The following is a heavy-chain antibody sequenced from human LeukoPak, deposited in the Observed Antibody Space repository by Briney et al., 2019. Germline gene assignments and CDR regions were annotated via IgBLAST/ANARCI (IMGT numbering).Heavy chain of an antibody. V-gene: IGHV1-8*01. CDR1: GYTFTSYD. CDR2: MNPNSGNT. J-gene: IGHJ4*02. CDR3: ARVNLAVAGPFDY. D-gene: IGHD6-19*01. Sequence: ASVKVSCKASGYTFTSYDINWVRQATGQGLEWMGWMNPNSGNTGYAQKFQGRVTMTRNTSISTAYMELSSLRSEDTAVYYCARVNLAVAGPFDYWGQGTLVTVSS.